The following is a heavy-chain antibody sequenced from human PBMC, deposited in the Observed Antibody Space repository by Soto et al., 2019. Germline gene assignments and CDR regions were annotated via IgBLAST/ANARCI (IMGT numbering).Heavy chain of an antibody. CDR3: ARVRVAVAGTLNFDY. CDR1: GYTFTSYG. CDR2: ISAYNGNT. Sequence: ASVKVSCKASGYTFTSYGISWVRQAPGQGLEWMGWISAYNGNTNYAQKLQGRVTMTTDTSTSTAYMELRSLRSDDTAVYYCARVRVAVAGTLNFDYWGQGTLVTVSS. V-gene: IGHV1-18*01. D-gene: IGHD6-19*01. J-gene: IGHJ4*02.